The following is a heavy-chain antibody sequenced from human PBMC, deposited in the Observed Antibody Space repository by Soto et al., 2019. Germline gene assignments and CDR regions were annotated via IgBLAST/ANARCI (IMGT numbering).Heavy chain of an antibody. CDR3: AKIEMGWFAH. Sequence: GGSLRLSCAASGFTFSSYAMSWVRQAPGKGLEWVSTISGSGGHTYYADSVKGRFVVSRDNDKNTVYLHMSSLTGEDTAGYFCAKIEMGWFAHGGQGTQVTVSS. V-gene: IGHV3-23*01. CDR1: GFTFSSYA. CDR2: ISGSGGHT. D-gene: IGHD2-8*01. J-gene: IGHJ5*02.